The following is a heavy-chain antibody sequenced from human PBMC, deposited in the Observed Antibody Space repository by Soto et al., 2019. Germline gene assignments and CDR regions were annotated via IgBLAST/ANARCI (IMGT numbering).Heavy chain of an antibody. CDR2: ISYDGSNK. J-gene: IGHJ4*02. Sequence: PGGSLSLSCAASGFTFSSYGMHWVRQAPGKGLEWVAVISYDGSNKYYADSVKGRITISRDNSKKTLYLQMNSLRAEDTDVYYWAKDKAKYSYGQYSFDSWGRGTLVTVPS. V-gene: IGHV3-30*18. CDR3: AKDKAKYSYGQYSFDS. CDR1: GFTFSSYG. D-gene: IGHD5-18*01.